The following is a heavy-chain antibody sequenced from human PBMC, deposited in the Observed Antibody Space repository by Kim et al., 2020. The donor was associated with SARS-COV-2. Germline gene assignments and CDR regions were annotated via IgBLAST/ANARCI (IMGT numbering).Heavy chain of an antibody. CDR3: ARETSRIADQSY. Sequence: GGSLRLSCAASGFTFSSDWMSWVRQAPGKGLEWVANIKQDGSEKYYVDSVKGRFTISRDNAKNSLYLQMNSLRAEDTAVYYCARETSRIADQSYWGQGTLVTVSS. CDR2: IKQDGSEK. D-gene: IGHD6-13*01. V-gene: IGHV3-7*01. CDR1: GFTFSSDW. J-gene: IGHJ4*02.